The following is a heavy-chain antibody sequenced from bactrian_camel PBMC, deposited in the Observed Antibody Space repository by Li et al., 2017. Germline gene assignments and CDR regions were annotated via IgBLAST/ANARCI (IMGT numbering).Heavy chain of an antibody. CDR2: INGGGSTT. D-gene: IGHD3*01. V-gene: IGHV3S25*01. J-gene: IGHJ7*01. CDR1: GFAFTTYW. Sequence: QLVESGGGLVQPGRSLRLSCAASGFAFTTYWLYWVRQAPGKGLEWVSSINGGGSTTYYVDSLKGRFTISRDNAKNTVYLQMDSLKPEDTAMYYCVRAVRLATIMDVTWGAMDTWGKGTQVTV.